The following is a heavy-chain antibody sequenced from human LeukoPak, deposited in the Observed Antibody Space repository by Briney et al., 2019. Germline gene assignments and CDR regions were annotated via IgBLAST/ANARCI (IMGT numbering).Heavy chain of an antibody. V-gene: IGHV3-23*01. Sequence: GGSLRLSCAASGFTFSIYSMNWVRQTPGKGLEWVSVISGGGDSTDYADSMKGRFTISRDNSKNTLYLQMNSLRAEDTALYYCAKLGCTGTICYANYWGQGTLVTVSS. J-gene: IGHJ4*02. D-gene: IGHD2-2*01. CDR2: ISGGGDST. CDR1: GFTFSIYS. CDR3: AKLGCTGTICYANY.